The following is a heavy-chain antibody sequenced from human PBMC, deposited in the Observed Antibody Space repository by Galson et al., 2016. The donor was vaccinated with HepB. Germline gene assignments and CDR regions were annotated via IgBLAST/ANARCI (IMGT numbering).Heavy chain of an antibody. V-gene: IGHV3-7*01. CDR3: AREGLPDDGDYKYYFYALPV. CDR2: IKQDGSEK. D-gene: IGHD4-17*01. J-gene: IGHJ6*02. Sequence: SLRLSCAASGFTFSSCWMTWVRQAPGKGLEWVANIKQDGSEKYYVDSVKGRFTISRDHAKNSLYLQMNGLRAEDTAVYYCAREGLPDDGDYKYYFYALPVWGQETTVTVSS. CDR1: GFTFSSCW.